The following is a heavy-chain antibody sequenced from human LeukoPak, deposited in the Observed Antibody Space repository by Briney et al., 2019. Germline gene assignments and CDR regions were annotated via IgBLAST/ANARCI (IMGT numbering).Heavy chain of an antibody. J-gene: IGHJ4*02. CDR1: GFPFSSYG. D-gene: IGHD4/OR15-4a*01. CDR3: ARDLTKLIEY. Sequence: GTSLRLSCAASGFPFSSYGMHWVRQAPGKGLEWVAVIWDDGSNEFYADSVKGRFTISRDNSKNTLYLQMNSLRAEDTAVYYCARDLTKLIEYWGQGTLVTVSS. V-gene: IGHV3-33*01. CDR2: IWDDGSNE.